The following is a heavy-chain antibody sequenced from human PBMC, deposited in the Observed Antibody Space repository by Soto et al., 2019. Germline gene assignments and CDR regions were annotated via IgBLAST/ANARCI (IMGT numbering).Heavy chain of an antibody. CDR3: ARAQKWRQLSLNVFDI. D-gene: IGHD5-18*01. CDR1: GFTIENSV. Sequence: EVQLVESGGGLVQPGGSLRLSCVASGFTIENSVMHWVRQTPGKGLMWVSRITGAGDGTLYADSVQGRFNISRENAKNTVYLHMTGLRVEETAVYYCARAQKWRQLSLNVFDIWGQGTTVTVSS. J-gene: IGHJ3*02. CDR2: ITGAGDGT. V-gene: IGHV3-74*01.